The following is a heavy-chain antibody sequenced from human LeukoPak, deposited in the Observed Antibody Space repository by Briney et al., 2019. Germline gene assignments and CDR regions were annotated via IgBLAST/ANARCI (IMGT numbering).Heavy chain of an antibody. CDR1: GFTFSSYA. Sequence: PGGSLRLSCAASGFTFSSYAMSWVRQAPGKGLEWVSAISGSGGSTYYADSVKGRFTISRDNSKNTLYLQMNSLSAEDTAVYYCAKGNEWLRFVFLDYWGQGTLVTVSS. CDR3: AKGNEWLRFVFLDY. V-gene: IGHV3-23*01. D-gene: IGHD5-12*01. J-gene: IGHJ4*02. CDR2: ISGSGGST.